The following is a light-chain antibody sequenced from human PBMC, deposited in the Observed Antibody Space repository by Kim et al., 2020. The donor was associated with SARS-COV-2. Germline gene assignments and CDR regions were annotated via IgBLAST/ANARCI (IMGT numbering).Light chain of an antibody. CDR2: DAS. J-gene: IGKJ1*01. Sequence: DIQMTQSPSTLSASLGDRVTITCRASQSVSNWLAWYQQKPGKAPKLLVFDASSLESGVPSRFSGSRSGAEFTLIINSLQPDDFATYYCQQFNDFRWTFGQGTKVDIK. CDR3: QQFNDFRWT. CDR1: QSVSNW. V-gene: IGKV1-5*01.